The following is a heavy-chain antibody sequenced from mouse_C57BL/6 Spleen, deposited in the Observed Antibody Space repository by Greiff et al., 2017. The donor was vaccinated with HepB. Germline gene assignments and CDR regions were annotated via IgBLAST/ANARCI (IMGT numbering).Heavy chain of an antibody. V-gene: IGHV1-81*01. CDR1: GYTFTSYG. CDR2: IYPRSGNT. J-gene: IGHJ4*01. Sequence: QVQLQQSGAELARPGASVKLSCKASGYTFTSYGISWVKQRTGQGLEWIGEIYPRSGNTYYNEKFKGKATLTADKSSSTAYMELRSRTSEDSAVYFCARFGKGEDYAMDYWGEGTSVTVSS. CDR3: ARFGKGEDYAMDY. D-gene: IGHD2-1*01.